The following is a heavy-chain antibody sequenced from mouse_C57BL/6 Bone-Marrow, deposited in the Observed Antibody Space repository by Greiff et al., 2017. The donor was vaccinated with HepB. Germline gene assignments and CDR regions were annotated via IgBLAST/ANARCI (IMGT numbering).Heavy chain of an antibody. CDR3: ATYYFGSCYYYAMDY. CDR2: ILPGSGST. V-gene: IGHV1-9*01. J-gene: IGHJ4*01. CDR1: GYTFTGYW. Sequence: QVQLQQSGAELMKPGASVKLSCKATGYTFTGYWIEWVKQRPGHGLEWIGEILPGSGSTNNNEKFKGKATLTADTSSNTAYMQLSSLTTEDSAIYYCATYYFGSCYYYAMDYWDQGTAVTVSS. D-gene: IGHD1-1*01.